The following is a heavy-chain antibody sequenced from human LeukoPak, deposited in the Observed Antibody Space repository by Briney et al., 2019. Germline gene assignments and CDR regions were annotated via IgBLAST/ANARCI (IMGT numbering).Heavy chain of an antibody. J-gene: IGHJ6*03. CDR2: IYYSGST. CDR1: GGSISSYY. V-gene: IGHV4-59*12. D-gene: IGHD2-2*01. CDR3: ATTPESDSTSRYYYMDV. Sequence: SETLSLTCTVSGGSISSYYWSWIRQPPGKGLEWIGYIYYSGSTNYNPSLKSRVTISVDTSKNQFSLKLSSVTAADTAVYYCATTPESDSTSRYYYMDVWGKGTTVTVSS.